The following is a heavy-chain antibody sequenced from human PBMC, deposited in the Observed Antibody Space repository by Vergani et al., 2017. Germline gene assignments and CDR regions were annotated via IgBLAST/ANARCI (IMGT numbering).Heavy chain of an antibody. CDR1: GFTFEDHA. CDR2: ISWHSRTI. V-gene: IGHV3-9*01. D-gene: IGHD5-12*01. J-gene: IGHJ4*02. CDR3: ARXYNSGYTSSWADF. Sequence: EVQLVESGGGLVQPGRSLRLSCTASGFTFEDHAMHWVRQRPGKGLEWVSGISWHSRTIDYADSVKGRFTISRDNAKNSLFLQMNSLRTEDTALYFCARXYNSGYTSSWADFWGQGTLVTVSS.